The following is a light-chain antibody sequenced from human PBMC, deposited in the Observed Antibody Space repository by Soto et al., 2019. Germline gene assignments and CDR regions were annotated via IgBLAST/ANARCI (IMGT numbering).Light chain of an antibody. CDR1: QTISSW. CDR3: QHYKSYSEA. CDR2: KAS. V-gene: IGKV1-5*03. Sequence: DIQRTQSPSTLSGSLGDRVPIPCRASQTISSWVAWYKQKPGKAPKLLIYKASTLKRWVPSMVRGSGAGTEFTLTISSLQPDAFETYYCQHYKSYSEAFGQGTKVDI. J-gene: IGKJ1*01.